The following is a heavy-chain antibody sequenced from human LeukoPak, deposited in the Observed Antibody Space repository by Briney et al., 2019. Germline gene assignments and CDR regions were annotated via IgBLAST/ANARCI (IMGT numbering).Heavy chain of an antibody. CDR1: GGSISRYY. CDR3: ARAPYYDFWSGYPVPHWFDP. J-gene: IGHJ5*02. V-gene: IGHV4-59*12. D-gene: IGHD3-3*01. CDR2: IYYSGTT. Sequence: SETLSLTCTVSGGSISRYYWSWIRQPPGKGLEWIGYIYYSGTTNYNPSLKSRVTISVDTSKNQFSLKLSSVTAADTAVYYCARAPYYDFWSGYPVPHWFDPWGQGTLVTVSS.